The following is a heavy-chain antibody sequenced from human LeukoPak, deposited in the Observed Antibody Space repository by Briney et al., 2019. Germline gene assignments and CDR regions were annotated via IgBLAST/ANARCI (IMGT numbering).Heavy chain of an antibody. J-gene: IGHJ4*02. CDR2: MNPNSGNT. Sequence: VASVKVSCKASGYTFTSYDINWVRQATGQGLEWMGWMNPNSGNTGYAQKFQGRVTMTRNTSISTAYMELSSLRSEDTAVYYCARGRSDLIQWELHRFLFDYWGQGTLVSVSS. V-gene: IGHV1-8*01. CDR3: ARGRSDLIQWELHRFLFDY. D-gene: IGHD1-26*01. CDR1: GYTFTSYD.